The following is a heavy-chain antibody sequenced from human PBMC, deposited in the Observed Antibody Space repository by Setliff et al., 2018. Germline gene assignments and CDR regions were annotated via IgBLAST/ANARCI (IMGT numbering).Heavy chain of an antibody. CDR2: IYPRDSDT. CDR1: GYSFSRHW. CDR3: ARGRRDGYKGGFDP. Sequence: GESLKISCKGSGYSFSRHWIGWVRQMPGKGLEWMGIIYPRDSDTRYSPSFQGQVTISADKSISTAYLQWRSLKASDTAMYYCARGRRDGYKGGFDPWGQGTLVTVSS. D-gene: IGHD5-12*01. V-gene: IGHV5-51*01. J-gene: IGHJ5*02.